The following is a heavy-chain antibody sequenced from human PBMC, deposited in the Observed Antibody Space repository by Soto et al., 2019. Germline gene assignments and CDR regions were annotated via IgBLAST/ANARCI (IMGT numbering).Heavy chain of an antibody. CDR1: GYTFTSYA. D-gene: IGHD2-2*01. J-gene: IGHJ5*02. CDR2: INAGNGNT. CDR3: ARAGPAAWPTNWFDP. V-gene: IGHV1-3*01. Sequence: GASVKVSCKASGYTFTSYAMHWVRQAPGQRLEWMGWINAGNGNTKYSQKFQGRVTITRDTSASTAYMELSSLRSEDTAVYYCARAGPAAWPTNWFDPWGQGTLVTVSS.